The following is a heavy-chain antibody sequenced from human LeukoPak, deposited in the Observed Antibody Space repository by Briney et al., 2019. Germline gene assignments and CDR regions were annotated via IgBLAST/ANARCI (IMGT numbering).Heavy chain of an antibody. CDR2: INSDGSST. CDR1: GFTFSSYW. J-gene: IGHJ5*02. V-gene: IGHV3-74*01. D-gene: IGHD3-22*01. Sequence: GGSLRLSCAASGFTFSSYWMHWVRQAPGKGLVWVSRINSDGSSTSYADSVEGRFTISRDNAKNTLYLQMNSLRAEDTAVYYCARDPRSGYYFPWGQGTLVTVSS. CDR3: ARDPRSGYYFP.